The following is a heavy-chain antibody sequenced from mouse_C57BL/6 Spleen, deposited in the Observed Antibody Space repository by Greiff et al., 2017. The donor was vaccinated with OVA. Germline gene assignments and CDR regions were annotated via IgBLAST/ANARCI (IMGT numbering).Heavy chain of an antibody. CDR2: ISYDGSN. V-gene: IGHV3-6*01. CDR3: ARGYGYDWFAY. CDR1: GYSITSGYY. J-gene: IGHJ3*01. D-gene: IGHD2-2*01. Sequence: EVKLMESGPGLVKPSQSLSLTCSVTGYSITSGYYWNWIRQFPGNKLEWMGYISYDGSNNYNPSLKNRISITRDTSKNQFFLKLHSVTTEDTATYYCARGYGYDWFAYWGQGTLVTVSA.